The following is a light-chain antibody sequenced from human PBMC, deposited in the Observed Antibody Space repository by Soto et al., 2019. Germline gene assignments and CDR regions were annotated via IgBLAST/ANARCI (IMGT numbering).Light chain of an antibody. CDR3: QQYYRLWT. V-gene: IGKV1-5*03. CDR1: QSISGW. J-gene: IGKJ1*01. CDR2: KAS. Sequence: DIPMTQSPSTLSASLGDRVTITCRASQSISGWLAWYQQKPGKAPKLLIYKASSLESGVPSRFSGSGSGTEFTLTISSLQTDDFATYYCQQYYRLWTFGQGTKVEIK.